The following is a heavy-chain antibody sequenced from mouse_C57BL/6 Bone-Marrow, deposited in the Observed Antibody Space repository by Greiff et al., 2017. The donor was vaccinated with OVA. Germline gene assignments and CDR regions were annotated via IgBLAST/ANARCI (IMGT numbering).Heavy chain of an antibody. Sequence: VQLQQSGPGLVQPSQSLSITCTVSGFSLTSYGVHWVRQSPGKGLEWLGVIWSGGSTDYNAAFISRLSISKDNSKSQVFFQMNSLQTDDTAIYDCARKVNRYFDYWGQGTTLTVSS. J-gene: IGHJ2*01. V-gene: IGHV2-2*01. D-gene: IGHD2-2*01. CDR2: IWSGGST. CDR3: ARKVNRYFDY. CDR1: GFSLTSYG.